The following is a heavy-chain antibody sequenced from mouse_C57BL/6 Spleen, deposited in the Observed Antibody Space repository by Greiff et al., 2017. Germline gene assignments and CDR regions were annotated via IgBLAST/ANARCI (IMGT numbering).Heavy chain of an antibody. CDR2: IDPETGGT. CDR1: GYTFTDYE. Sequence: QVQLKESGAELVRPGASVTLSCKASGYTFTDYEMHWVKQTPVHGLEWIGAIDPETGGTAYNQKFKGKAILTADKSSSPAYMELRSLTSEDSAVYYCTRAVGRGLLGYWGQGTTLTVSS. CDR3: TRAVGRGLLGY. V-gene: IGHV1-15*01. D-gene: IGHD2-3*01. J-gene: IGHJ2*01.